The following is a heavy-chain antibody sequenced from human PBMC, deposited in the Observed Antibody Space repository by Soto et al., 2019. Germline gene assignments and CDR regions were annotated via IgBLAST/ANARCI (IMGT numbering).Heavy chain of an antibody. CDR1: GFTFSSYA. D-gene: IGHD2-21*02. Sequence: PGGSLRLSCAASGFTFSSYAMIWVRQAPGKGLEWVSAISGSGGSTYYAGSVKGRFTISRDNSKNTLYLQMNSLRAEDTAVYYCARFVVVTAIRSQWDAFDIWDQGTMVTVSS. CDR2: ISGSGGST. J-gene: IGHJ3*02. CDR3: ARFVVVTAIRSQWDAFDI. V-gene: IGHV3-23*01.